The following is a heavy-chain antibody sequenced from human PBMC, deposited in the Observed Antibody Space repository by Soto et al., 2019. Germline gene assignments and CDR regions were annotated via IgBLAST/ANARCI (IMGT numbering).Heavy chain of an antibody. CDR2: ISYDGSNK. Sequence: GSLRLSCAASGFTFSSYAMHWVRQAPGKGLEWVAVISYDGSNKYYADSVKGRFTISRDNSKNTLYLQMNSLRAEDTAVYYCARDGNYGSGRNYYYGMDVWGQGTTVTVSS. CDR1: GFTFSSYA. CDR3: ARDGNYGSGRNYYYGMDV. D-gene: IGHD3-10*01. J-gene: IGHJ6*02. V-gene: IGHV3-30*04.